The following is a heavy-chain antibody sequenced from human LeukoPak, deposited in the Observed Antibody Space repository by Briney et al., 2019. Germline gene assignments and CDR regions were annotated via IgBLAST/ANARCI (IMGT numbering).Heavy chain of an antibody. CDR3: ARCPTYCSSTSCLSYYYYMDV. CDR2: INHSGST. V-gene: IGHV4-34*01. J-gene: IGHJ6*03. CDR1: GGAFSGYY. Sequence: SETLSLTCAVYGGAFSGYYWSWIRQPPGKGLEWMGEINHSGSTNYNPSLKSRVTISVDTSKNQFSLKLSSVTAADTAVYYCARCPTYCSSTSCLSYYYYMDVWGKGTTVTVSS. D-gene: IGHD2-2*01.